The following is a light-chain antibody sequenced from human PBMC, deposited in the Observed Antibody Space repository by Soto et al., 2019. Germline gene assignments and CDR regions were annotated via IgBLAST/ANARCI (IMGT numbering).Light chain of an antibody. CDR1: SSDVGGYNF. J-gene: IGLJ1*01. V-gene: IGLV2-8*01. CDR3: CSYAGSNNYV. Sequence: QSALTQPPSASGSPGQSVTISCTGTSSDVGGYNFVSWYQQHPGKAPKLMLYEVDKRPSGVPDRFSGSKSGNTASLTVSGLQAEDEADYYCCSYAGSNNYVFGTGTQLTVL. CDR2: EVD.